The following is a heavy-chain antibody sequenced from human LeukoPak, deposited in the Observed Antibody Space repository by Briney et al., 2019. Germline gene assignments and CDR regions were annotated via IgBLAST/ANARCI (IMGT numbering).Heavy chain of an antibody. Sequence: GGSLRLSCTASGFTFGDYAMSWVRQAPGKGLEWVGFIRIKAYGGTTEYAASVKGRFTISRDDSKSIAYLQMNSLKTEDTGVYYCTRAWEFGESHDAFDIWGQGTKVTVSS. V-gene: IGHV3-49*04. D-gene: IGHD3-10*01. CDR1: GFTFGDYA. CDR3: TRAWEFGESHDAFDI. CDR2: IRIKAYGGTT. J-gene: IGHJ3*02.